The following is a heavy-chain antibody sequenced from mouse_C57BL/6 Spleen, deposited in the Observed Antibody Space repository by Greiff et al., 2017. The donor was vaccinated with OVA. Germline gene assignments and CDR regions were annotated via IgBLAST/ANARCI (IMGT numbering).Heavy chain of an antibody. CDR3: AREDYYCSSYDGWYFDV. D-gene: IGHD1-1*01. CDR2: ISDGGSYT. V-gene: IGHV5-4*01. J-gene: IGHJ1*03. CDR1: GFTFSSYA. Sequence: EVMLVESGGGLVKPGGSLKLSCAASGFTFSSYAMSWVRQTPEKRLEWVATISDGGSYTYYPDNVKGRFTISRDNAKNNLYLQMSHLKSEDTAMYYCAREDYYCSSYDGWYFDVWGTGTTVTVSS.